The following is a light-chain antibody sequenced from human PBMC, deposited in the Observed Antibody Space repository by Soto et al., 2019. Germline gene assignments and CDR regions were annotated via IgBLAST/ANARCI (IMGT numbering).Light chain of an antibody. CDR1: QSIPTTY. CDR3: QQYDKWPIT. Sequence: EIVLTQSPGTLSLSPGEGATLACRASQSIPTTYFAWYQQKPGQAPRLLIYGISTRATGIPDRFSGSGSGTDFTLTISSLQSEDFAVYYCQQYDKWPITFGRGTRLEIK. V-gene: IGKV3-20*01. CDR2: GIS. J-gene: IGKJ5*01.